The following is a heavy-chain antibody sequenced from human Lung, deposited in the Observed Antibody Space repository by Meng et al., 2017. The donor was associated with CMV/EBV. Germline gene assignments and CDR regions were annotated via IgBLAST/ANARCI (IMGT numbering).Heavy chain of an antibody. CDR3: AEGRVATLDY. D-gene: IGHD5-12*01. CDR2: INPNSGGT. CDR1: GHTCTDNY. V-gene: IGHV1-2*02. J-gene: IGHJ4*02. Sequence: CKAYGHTCTDNYMHWVRQAPGQGLEWMGWINPNSGGTNYAKKFKGRVTMTRDTSISTAYMELSRLRSDDTAVYYCAEGRVATLDYWGQGTLVTVSS.